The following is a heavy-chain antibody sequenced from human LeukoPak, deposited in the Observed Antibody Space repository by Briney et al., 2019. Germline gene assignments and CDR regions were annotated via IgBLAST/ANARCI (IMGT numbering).Heavy chain of an antibody. CDR1: GYTVRSLP. CDR2: FDPKDGET. V-gene: IGHV1-24*01. D-gene: IGHD5-18*01. J-gene: IGHJ3*02. CDR3: ATATPGYKINPDACDI. Sequence: ASVKVSCKVSGYTVRSLPMHWVRHAPGKGLEWMGNFDPKDGETLYAQKFQGRVTMTDDTSTDTAYMELNSLRSDDTAVYYCATATPGYKINPDACDIWGQGTMLSDCS.